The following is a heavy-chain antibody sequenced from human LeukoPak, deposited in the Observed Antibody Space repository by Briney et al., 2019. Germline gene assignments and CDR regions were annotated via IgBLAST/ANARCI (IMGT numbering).Heavy chain of an antibody. J-gene: IGHJ4*02. CDR1: GGSISNGDHY. CDR3: ARDPITGGFDY. V-gene: IGHV4-61*08. CDR2: IYYSGST. D-gene: IGHD7-27*01. Sequence: SETLSLTCTVSGGSISNGDHYWSWIRQHPGKGLEWIGYIYYSGSTNYNPSLKSRVTISVDTSKNQFSLKLSSVTAADTAVYYCARDPITGGFDYWGQGTLVTVSS.